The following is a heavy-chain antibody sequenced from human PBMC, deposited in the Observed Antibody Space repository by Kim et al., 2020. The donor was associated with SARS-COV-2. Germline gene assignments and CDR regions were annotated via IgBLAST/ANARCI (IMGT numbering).Heavy chain of an antibody. CDR3: ARFTYYYYGMDV. V-gene: IGHV1-2*04. CDR1: GYTFTGYY. CDR2: INPNSGGT. Sequence: ASVKVSCKASGYTFTGYYMHWVRQAPGQGLEWMGWINPNSGGTNYAQKFQGWVTMTRDTSISTAYMELSRLRSDDTAVYYCARFTYYYYGMDVWGQGTTVTVSS. J-gene: IGHJ6*02.